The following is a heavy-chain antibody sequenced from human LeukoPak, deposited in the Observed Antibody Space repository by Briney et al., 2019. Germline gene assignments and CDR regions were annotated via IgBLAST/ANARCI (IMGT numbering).Heavy chain of an antibody. V-gene: IGHV4-34*01. CDR1: GGSFSGYY. D-gene: IGHD4-17*01. CDR2: INHSGST. CDR3: AREEAVKAFDI. Sequence: PSETLSLTCAVYGGSFSGYYWSWIRQPPGKGLEWIGEINHSGSTNYNPSLKSRVTTSVDTSKNQFSLKLSPVTAADTAVYYCAREEAVKAFDIWGQGTMVTVSS. J-gene: IGHJ3*02.